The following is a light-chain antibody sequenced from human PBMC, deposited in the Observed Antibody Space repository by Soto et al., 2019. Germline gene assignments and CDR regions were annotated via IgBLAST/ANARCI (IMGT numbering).Light chain of an antibody. CDR1: QAFGNL. J-gene: IGKJ4*01. Sequence: RRTKSPFSCSGSVGEESILLVGGSQAFGNLLAWYQQKRGKAPKLLIYGISTLQGGVPSRFSGSESGADFTLTISSVQPEDSATYYCQQAATFPLTFGGGTDVEI. CDR3: QQAATFPLT. V-gene: IGKV1-12*01. CDR2: GIS.